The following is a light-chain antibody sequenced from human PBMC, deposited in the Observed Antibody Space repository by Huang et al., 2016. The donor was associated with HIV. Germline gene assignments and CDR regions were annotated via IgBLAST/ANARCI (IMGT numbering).Light chain of an antibody. CDR1: QSVLYSSNNKNY. J-gene: IGKJ4*01. CDR3: QQYYSAPLT. Sequence: DIVMTRSPDSLAVSLGERATINCKSSQSVLYSSNNKNYLVWYQQKPGQPPKLLIYWASTRESGVPDRFSGSGSGTDFTLTISSLQAEDVAVYYCQQYYSAPLTFGGGTKVEIK. CDR2: WAS. V-gene: IGKV4-1*01.